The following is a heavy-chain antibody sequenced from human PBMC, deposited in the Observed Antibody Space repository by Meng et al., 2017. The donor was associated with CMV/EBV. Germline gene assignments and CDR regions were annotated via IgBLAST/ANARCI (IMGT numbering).Heavy chain of an antibody. V-gene: IGHV3-30-3*01. CDR2: ISSDGSNK. J-gene: IGHJ6*02. Sequence: GGPLRPSCAAPGFTFSSYAMHWVRQAPGKGLEWVAVISSDGSNKYYADSVKGRFTISRDNSKNTLYLQMNSLRAEDTAVYYCARDGARYCSSTSCYLNYYYGMDVWGQGTTVTVSS. CDR1: GFTFSSYA. D-gene: IGHD2-2*01. CDR3: ARDGARYCSSTSCYLNYYYGMDV.